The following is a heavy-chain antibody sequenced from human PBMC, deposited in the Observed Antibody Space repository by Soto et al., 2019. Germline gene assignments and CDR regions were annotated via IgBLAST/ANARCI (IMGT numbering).Heavy chain of an antibody. J-gene: IGHJ3*02. CDR3: ARDSNYVGAFDI. D-gene: IGHD4-4*01. V-gene: IGHV3-66*01. CDR1: GFTVSSNY. Sequence: GGSLRLSCAASGFTVSSNYMSWVRQAPGKGLEWVSVIYSGGSTYYADSVKGRFTISRYNSKNTLYLQMNSLRAEDTALYYCARDSNYVGAFDIWGQGTMVTVSS. CDR2: IYSGGST.